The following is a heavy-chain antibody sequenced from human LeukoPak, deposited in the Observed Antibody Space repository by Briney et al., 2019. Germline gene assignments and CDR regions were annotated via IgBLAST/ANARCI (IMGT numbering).Heavy chain of an antibody. V-gene: IGHV4-4*07. CDR3: AREGLSSGYRSGWYGGDAFDI. J-gene: IGHJ3*02. CDR1: GGSISSYY. Sequence: SETLSLTCTVSGGSISSYYWSWIRQPAGKGLEWIGRIYTSGSTNYNPSLKSRVTMSVDTSKNQFSLKLSSVTAADTAVYYCAREGLSSGYRSGWYGGDAFDIWGQGTMVTVSS. CDR2: IYTSGST. D-gene: IGHD6-19*01.